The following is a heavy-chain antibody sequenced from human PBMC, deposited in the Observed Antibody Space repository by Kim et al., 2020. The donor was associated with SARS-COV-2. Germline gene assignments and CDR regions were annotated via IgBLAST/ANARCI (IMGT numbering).Heavy chain of an antibody. V-gene: IGHV3-53*01. J-gene: IGHJ4*02. D-gene: IGHD2-2*01. CDR3: WGKTYAQQASDY. CDR2: IYIDDTA. Sequence: GGSLRLSCATSGFTFSSNYMTWIRQPPGEGPEWVSGIYIDDTAYYADSLRSRFTVSRDDSENKPFLQIKNLIADDTAVYYCWGKTYAQQASDYCAQVTL. CDR1: GFTFSSNY.